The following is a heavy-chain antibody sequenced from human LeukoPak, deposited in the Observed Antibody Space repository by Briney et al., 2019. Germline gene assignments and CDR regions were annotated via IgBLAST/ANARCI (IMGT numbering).Heavy chain of an antibody. Sequence: PSETLSLTCTVSGGSISSYYWSWIRQPPGNGLEWIGYIYYSGSTNYNPSLKSRVTISVDTSKNQFSLKLSSVTAADTAVYYCARHSIVGYYYYYYGMDVWGQGTTVTVSS. D-gene: IGHD2-15*01. CDR2: IYYSGST. CDR3: ARHSIVGYYYYYYGMDV. V-gene: IGHV4-59*08. CDR1: GGSISSYY. J-gene: IGHJ6*02.